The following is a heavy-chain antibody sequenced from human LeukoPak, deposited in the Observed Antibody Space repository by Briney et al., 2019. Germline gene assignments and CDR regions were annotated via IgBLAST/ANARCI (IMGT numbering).Heavy chain of an antibody. Sequence: GGSLRLSCAASGFSFSTYGMHWVRQAPGMGLEWVAFLRYDGTNQHYTDSVRGRFTISRDNPKDTLHLQMNSLRPDDTALYYCATDGGGNWGQGTLVTVSS. V-gene: IGHV3-30*02. CDR2: LRYDGTNQ. CDR1: GFSFSTYG. J-gene: IGHJ4*02. CDR3: ATDGGGN. D-gene: IGHD3-16*01.